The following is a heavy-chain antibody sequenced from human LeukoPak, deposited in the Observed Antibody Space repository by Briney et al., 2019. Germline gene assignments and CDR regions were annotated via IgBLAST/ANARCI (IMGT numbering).Heavy chain of an antibody. J-gene: IGHJ4*02. V-gene: IGHV4-4*02. CDR3: AALGDYFGSGNYYNIC. CDR1: GGSISSSNW. Sequence: SETLSLTCSVSGGSISSSNWWSWVRQPPGKGREWIGQVSHSGNTNYNPSLKSRVTISVDKSKNQFSLKVISVTAADTAVYYCAALGDYFGSGNYYNICWGQGTLVTVSS. CDR2: VSHSGNT. D-gene: IGHD3-10*01.